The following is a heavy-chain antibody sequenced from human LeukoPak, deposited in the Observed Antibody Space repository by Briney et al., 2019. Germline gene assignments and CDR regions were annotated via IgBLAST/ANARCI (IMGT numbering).Heavy chain of an antibody. Sequence: GGSLRLSCAASGFTFSSYAMSWVRQAPGKGLEWVSAISGSGGSTYYADSVKGRFTISRDNSKNTLYLQMNSLRAEDTAVYYCAKDREGGYYDSSGYRSGFDYWGQGTLVTVSS. CDR3: AKDREGGYYDSSGYRSGFDY. CDR1: GFTFSSYA. CDR2: ISGSGGST. V-gene: IGHV3-23*01. D-gene: IGHD3-22*01. J-gene: IGHJ4*02.